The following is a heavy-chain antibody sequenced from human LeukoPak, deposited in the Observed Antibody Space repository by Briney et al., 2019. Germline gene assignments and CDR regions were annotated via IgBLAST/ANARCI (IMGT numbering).Heavy chain of an antibody. CDR2: ISNNGGST. CDR1: GFTFSSYA. D-gene: IGHD6-19*01. J-gene: IGHJ3*02. V-gene: IGHV3-64*01. Sequence: PGGSLRLSRAASGFTFSSYAMHWVRQAPGKGLEYVSAISNNGGSTYYANSVKGRFTISRDNSKNTLYLQMGSLRAEDMAVYYCARPTFSGWYLGAFDIWGQGTMVTVSS. CDR3: ARPTFSGWYLGAFDI.